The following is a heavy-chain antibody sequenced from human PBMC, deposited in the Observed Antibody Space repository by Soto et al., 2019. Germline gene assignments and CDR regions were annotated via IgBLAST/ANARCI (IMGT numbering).Heavy chain of an antibody. CDR1: GFTFSSYG. D-gene: IGHD6-13*01. V-gene: IGHV3-23*01. J-gene: IGHJ3*02. CDR2: ISGSGAYT. Sequence: GGSLRVSCAASGFTFSSYGMSLVRPAPGKGLEWVSGISGSGAYTYYADSVKGRFTISRDNSKSSLYLQMNSLRAEDTAVYYCAKGLDSSGWYGVDAFDIWGQGTMVTVSS. CDR3: AKGLDSSGWYGVDAFDI.